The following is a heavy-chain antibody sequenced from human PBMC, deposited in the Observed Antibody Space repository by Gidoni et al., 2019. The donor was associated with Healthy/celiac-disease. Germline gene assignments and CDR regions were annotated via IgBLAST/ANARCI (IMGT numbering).Heavy chain of an antibody. J-gene: IGHJ6*02. D-gene: IGHD3-3*01. CDR1: GFTFSSYW. CDR2: IKQDGSEK. V-gene: IGHV3-7*03. Sequence: EVQLVESGGGLVQPGGSLRLSCAASGFTFSSYWMSWVRQAPGKGLEWVANIKQDGSEKYYVDSVKGRFTISRDNAKNSLYLQMNSLRAEDTAVYYCARDATYYDFWSGYFRSYYGMDVWGQGTTVTVSS. CDR3: ARDATYYDFWSGYFRSYYGMDV.